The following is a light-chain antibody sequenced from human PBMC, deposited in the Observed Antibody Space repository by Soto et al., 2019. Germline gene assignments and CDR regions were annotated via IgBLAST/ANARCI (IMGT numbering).Light chain of an antibody. V-gene: IGLV3-21*02. J-gene: IGLJ3*02. Sequence: SYELTQPPSVSVAPGQTARITCGGNNIGSKSVHWYQQKPGQAPVLVVYDDSDRPSGIPERFSGSNSGNTATLTISRVEDGDEADYYCQVWDSSSDLNWVFGGGTKVTVL. CDR3: QVWDSSSDLNWV. CDR1: NIGSKS. CDR2: DDS.